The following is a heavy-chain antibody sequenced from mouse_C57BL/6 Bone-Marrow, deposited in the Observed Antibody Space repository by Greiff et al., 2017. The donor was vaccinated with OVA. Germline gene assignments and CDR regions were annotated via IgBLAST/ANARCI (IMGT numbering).Heavy chain of an antibody. CDR2: IDPETGGT. Sequence: QVQLQQSGAELVSPGASVTLSCKASGYTFTDYEMHWVKQTPVHGLEWIGAIDPETGGTAYNQKFKGKAILTADKSSSTAYMELRSLTSEDSAVYYCTRYCYYVDYWGQGTTLTVSS. V-gene: IGHV1-15*01. J-gene: IGHJ2*01. CDR3: TRYCYYVDY. CDR1: GYTFTDYE.